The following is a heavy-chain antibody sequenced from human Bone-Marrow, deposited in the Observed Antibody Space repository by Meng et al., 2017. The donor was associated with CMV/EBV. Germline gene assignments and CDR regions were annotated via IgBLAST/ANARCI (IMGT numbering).Heavy chain of an antibody. J-gene: IGHJ4*02. CDR2: IIPIFGTA. Sequence: SVKVSCKASGYTFTGYYMHWVRQAPGQGLEWMGGIIPIFGTANYAQKFQGRVTITTDESTSTAYMELSSLRSEDTAVYYCARVGLSYYDILTGYYDYWGQGTLVTVSS. CDR1: GYTFTGYY. V-gene: IGHV1-69*05. CDR3: ARVGLSYYDILTGYYDY. D-gene: IGHD3-9*01.